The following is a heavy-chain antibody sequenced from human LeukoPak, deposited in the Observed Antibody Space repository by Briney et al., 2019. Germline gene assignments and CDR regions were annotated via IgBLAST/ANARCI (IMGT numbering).Heavy chain of an antibody. Sequence: SETLSLTCTVSGGSISSSSYYWGWIRQPPGKGLEWIGSIYYSGNTYYNPSLKSRVTISVDTSKNQFSLKLSSVTAADTAVYYCARRWELDYWDQGTLVTVSS. CDR1: GGSISSSSYY. V-gene: IGHV4-39*01. CDR3: ARRWELDY. CDR2: IYYSGNT. D-gene: IGHD1-26*01. J-gene: IGHJ4*02.